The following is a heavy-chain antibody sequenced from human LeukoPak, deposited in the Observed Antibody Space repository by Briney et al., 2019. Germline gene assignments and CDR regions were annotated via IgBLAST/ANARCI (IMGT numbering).Heavy chain of an antibody. Sequence: GRSLRLSCAASGFTFSSYAMHWVRQAPGKGLEWVAIIWYDGSNKYYADSVKGRFTISRDNSKNTLYLQMNSLRAEDTALYYCARGNYQLSNGMDVWGQGTTVTVSS. CDR3: ARGNYQLSNGMDV. D-gene: IGHD1-7*01. V-gene: IGHV3-33*08. J-gene: IGHJ6*02. CDR2: IWYDGSNK. CDR1: GFTFSSYA.